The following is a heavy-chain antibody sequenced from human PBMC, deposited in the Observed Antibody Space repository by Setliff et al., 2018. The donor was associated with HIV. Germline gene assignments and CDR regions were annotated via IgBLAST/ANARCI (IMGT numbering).Heavy chain of an antibody. CDR1: GYSISSGCY. J-gene: IGHJ4*02. Sequence: LSLTCAVSGYSISSGCYWGWIRQPPGKGLEWLSYISSSGTTTYYVDSVKGRFTISRDNAKNSLYLQMNSLRAEDTAVYYCARPIAAAGLFDSWGQGTLVTVSS. CDR3: ARPIAAAGLFDS. CDR2: ISSSGTTT. D-gene: IGHD6-13*01. V-gene: IGHV3-11*04.